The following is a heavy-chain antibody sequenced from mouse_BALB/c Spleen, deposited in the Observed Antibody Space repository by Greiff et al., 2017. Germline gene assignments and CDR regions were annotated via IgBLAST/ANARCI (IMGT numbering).Heavy chain of an antibody. V-gene: IGHV5-17*02. D-gene: IGHD2-3*01. J-gene: IGHJ4*01. CDR1: GFTFSSFG. Sequence: EVKLVESGGGLVQPGGSRKLSCAASGFTFSSFGMHWVRQAPEKGLEWVAYISSGSSTIYYADTVKGRFTISRDNPKNTLFLQMTSLRSEDTAMYYCAREGYDGYYGGTMDYWGQGTSVTVSS. CDR2: ISSGSSTI. CDR3: AREGYDGYYGGTMDY.